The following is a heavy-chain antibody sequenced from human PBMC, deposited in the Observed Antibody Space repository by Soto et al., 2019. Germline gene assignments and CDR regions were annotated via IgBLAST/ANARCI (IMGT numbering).Heavy chain of an antibody. V-gene: IGHV3-30*18. CDR1: TITFSNYG. J-gene: IGHJ6*02. D-gene: IGHD1-1*01. CDR3: AKSNWNDLFGYYGMDG. CDR2: MSYDGSEK. Sequence: GGSLGLSCAASTITFSNYGMHWVRQAPGKGLEWVAVMSYDGSEKYYADSVKGRFTISSDNSKNTLYLEMNSLRADDTAVYYCAKSNWNDLFGYYGMDGWGQGTTVTVYS.